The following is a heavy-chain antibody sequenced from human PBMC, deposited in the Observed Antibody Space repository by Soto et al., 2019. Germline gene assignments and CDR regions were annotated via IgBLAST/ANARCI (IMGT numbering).Heavy chain of an antibody. CDR1: GYFISSGYY. V-gene: IGHV4-38-2*02. J-gene: IGHJ5*02. Sequence: SETLSLTCTVSGYFISSGYYWGWIRQPPGKGLEWIGSMFHSGSTHYNPSLKSRVTMSVDTSRNQFSLRLSSVTASDTAVYYCARGHIVVVPTVGWFDPWGQGTLVTVSS. CDR2: MFHSGST. D-gene: IGHD2-2*01. CDR3: ARGHIVVVPTVGWFDP.